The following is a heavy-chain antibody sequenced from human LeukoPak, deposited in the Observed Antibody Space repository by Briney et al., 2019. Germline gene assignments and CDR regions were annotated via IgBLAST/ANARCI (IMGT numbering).Heavy chain of an antibody. Sequence: TGGSLRLSCAASGFTFSSYEMNWVRQAPGKGLEWLSYISSSGSTIYYADSVKGRFTISRDNAKNSLYLQMNSLRAEDTAVYYCARAWGSSSGWPDYWGQGTLVTVSS. CDR1: GFTFSSYE. D-gene: IGHD6-19*01. V-gene: IGHV3-48*03. CDR3: ARAWGSSSGWPDY. CDR2: ISSSGSTI. J-gene: IGHJ4*02.